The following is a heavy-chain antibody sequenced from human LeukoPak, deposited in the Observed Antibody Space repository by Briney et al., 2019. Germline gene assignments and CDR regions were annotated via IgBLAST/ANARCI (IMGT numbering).Heavy chain of an antibody. V-gene: IGHV1-69*05. CDR3: ARDLGPEGYFDY. CDR1: GGTFSSYA. Sequence: SVKVSCKASGGTFSSYAISWVRQAPGQGLEWMGRIIPIFGTANYAQKFQGRVTITTDESTSTAYMELSSLRSEDTAVYYRARDLGPEGYFDYWGQGTLVTVSS. CDR2: IIPIFGTA. D-gene: IGHD7-27*01. J-gene: IGHJ4*02.